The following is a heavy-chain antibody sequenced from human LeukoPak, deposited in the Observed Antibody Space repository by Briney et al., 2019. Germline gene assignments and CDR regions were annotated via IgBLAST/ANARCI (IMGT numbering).Heavy chain of an antibody. Sequence: ASVKVSCKASGYTFTSYGISWVRQAPGQGLEWMGGIHPNSGGTNYAQKFQGRVTMTRDASINTAYMELSRLRSDDTAVYYCARGLNYGSGSYFFMSSTDHWGQGTLVAVSS. CDR1: GYTFTSYG. CDR2: IHPNSGGT. V-gene: IGHV1-2*02. J-gene: IGHJ4*02. CDR3: ARGLNYGSGSYFFMSSTDH. D-gene: IGHD3-10*01.